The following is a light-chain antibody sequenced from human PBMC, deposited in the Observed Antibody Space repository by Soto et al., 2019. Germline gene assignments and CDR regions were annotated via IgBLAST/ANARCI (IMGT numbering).Light chain of an antibody. V-gene: IGKV3-20*01. Sequence: VVLTQATNTLSLSPRNRSTLSHAARQSVSSNLAWYQQKPGQAPRLLIYGASSRATGTADRFSGSGSGTDFTLTINRLEPEEFALYYCQQYGSSPPTSGKRTKGDIK. CDR3: QQYGSSPPT. CDR1: QSVSSN. J-gene: IGKJ1*01. CDR2: GAS.